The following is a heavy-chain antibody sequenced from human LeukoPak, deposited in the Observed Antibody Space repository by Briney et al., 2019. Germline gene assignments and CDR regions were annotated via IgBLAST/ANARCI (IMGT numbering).Heavy chain of an antibody. J-gene: IGHJ6*03. V-gene: IGHV1-69*13. CDR2: IIPIFGTA. CDR1: GGTFSSYA. CDR3: ARQTMIVLNYYYYYMDV. D-gene: IGHD3-22*01. Sequence: SVKVSCKASGGTFSSYAISWVRQAPGQGLEWMGGIIPIFGTANYAQKFQGRVTITADESTSTAYMGLSSLRSEDTAVYYCARQTMIVLNYYYYYMDVWGKGTTVTVSS.